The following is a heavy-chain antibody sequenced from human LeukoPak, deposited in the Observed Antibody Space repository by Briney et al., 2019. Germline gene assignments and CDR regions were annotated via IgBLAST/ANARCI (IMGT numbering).Heavy chain of an antibody. V-gene: IGHV4-38-2*02. CDR3: AREIPDYASYYYMDV. CDR1: GYSISSGYY. J-gene: IGHJ6*03. CDR2: IYHSGST. Sequence: SETPSLTCAVSGYSISSGYYWGWIRQPPGKGLEWIGGIYHSGSTYYNPSLKSRVTISVDTSKNQFSLKLSSVTAADTAVYYCAREIPDYASYYYMDVWGKGTTATVSS. D-gene: IGHD4-17*01.